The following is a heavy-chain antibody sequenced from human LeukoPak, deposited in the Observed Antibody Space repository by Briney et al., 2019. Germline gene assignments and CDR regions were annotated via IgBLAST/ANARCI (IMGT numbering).Heavy chain of an antibody. CDR1: GGSISSGDYY. D-gene: IGHD3-3*01. J-gene: IGHJ4*02. Sequence: PSETLSLTCTVSGGSISSGDYYWSWIRQPPGKGLEWIGYIYYSGSTYYNPSLKSRVTISVDTSKNQFSLKLSSVTAVDTAVYYCARKGNVYYYFDYWGQGTLVTVSS. V-gene: IGHV4-30-4*01. CDR3: ARKGNVYYYFDY. CDR2: IYYSGST.